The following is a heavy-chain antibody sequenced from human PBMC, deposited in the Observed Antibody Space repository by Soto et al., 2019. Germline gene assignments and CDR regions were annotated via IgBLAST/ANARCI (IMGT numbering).Heavy chain of an antibody. CDR3: ACPSPAAGTERPHYYYYGMDV. V-gene: IGHV3-53*01. D-gene: IGHD6-13*01. CDR1: GFTVSSNY. Sequence: GWLRRSGSASGFTVSSNYMSWVRQAAGKGLEWVSVIYSGGSTYYADSVKGRFTISRDNSKNTLYLQMNSLRAEDTAVYYCACPSPAAGTERPHYYYYGMDVWGQGTKVTVYS. J-gene: IGHJ6*02. CDR2: IYSGGST.